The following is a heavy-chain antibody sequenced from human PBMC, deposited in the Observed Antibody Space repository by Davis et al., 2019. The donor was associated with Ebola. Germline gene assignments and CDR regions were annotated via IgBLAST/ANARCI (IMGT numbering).Heavy chain of an antibody. V-gene: IGHV6-1*01. CDR2: TYYTSKWYF. Sequence: HSQTLSLICAISGDSVSSGGWNWIRQSPSRGLEWLGRTYYTSKWYFDYAESVKGRMTINPDTSKNQFSLQLNSVTPEDTAVYYCARGWLRTPGFDYWGQGTLVTVSS. D-gene: IGHD5-12*01. CDR1: GDSVSSGG. J-gene: IGHJ4*02. CDR3: ARGWLRTPGFDY.